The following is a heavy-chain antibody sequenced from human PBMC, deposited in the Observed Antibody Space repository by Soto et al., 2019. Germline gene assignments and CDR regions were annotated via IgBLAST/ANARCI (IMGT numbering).Heavy chain of an antibody. CDR2: ISAYNGNT. Sequence: GASVKVSCKASGYTFTSYGISWVRQAPGQGLEWMGWISAYNGNTNYAQKLQGRVTMTTDTSTSTAYMELRSLRSDDTAVYYCARSLLSGVYYYYYGMDVWGQGTTVTVSS. V-gene: IGHV1-18*01. J-gene: IGHJ6*02. D-gene: IGHD2-2*01. CDR1: GYTFTSYG. CDR3: ARSLLSGVYYYYYGMDV.